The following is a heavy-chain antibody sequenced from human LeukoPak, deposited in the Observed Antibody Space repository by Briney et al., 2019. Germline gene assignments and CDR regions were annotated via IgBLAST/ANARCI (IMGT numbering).Heavy chain of an antibody. Sequence: GGSLRLSCAGSGFPFSSYTINWARQGPGKGLEWASTISHSGATYYADSVKGRFTISRDNSKNTVFLQMNSLRAEDTALYFCARRSHASPAGYSPFFDSWGQGALVTVSS. CDR2: ISHSGAT. D-gene: IGHD6-13*01. CDR1: GFPFSSYT. J-gene: IGHJ4*02. V-gene: IGHV3-23*01. CDR3: ARRSHASPAGYSPFFDS.